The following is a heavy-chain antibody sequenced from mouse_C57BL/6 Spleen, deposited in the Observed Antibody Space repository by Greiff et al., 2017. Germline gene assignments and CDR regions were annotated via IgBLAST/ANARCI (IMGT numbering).Heavy chain of an antibody. CDR3: ARGPNYYGSSWFAY. J-gene: IGHJ3*01. CDR1: GYTFTSYW. D-gene: IGHD1-1*01. V-gene: IGHV1-50*01. CDR2: IDPSDSYT. Sequence: VQLQQSGAELVKPGASVKLSCKASGYTFTSYWMQWVKQRPGQGLEWIGEIDPSDSYTNYNQKFKGKATLTVDTSSSTAYMQLSSLTSEDSAVYYCARGPNYYGSSWFAYWGQGTLVTVSA.